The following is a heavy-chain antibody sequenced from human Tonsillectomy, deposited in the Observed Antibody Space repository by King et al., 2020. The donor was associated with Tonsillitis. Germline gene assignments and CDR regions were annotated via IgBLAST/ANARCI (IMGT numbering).Heavy chain of an antibody. CDR3: ARSDAPADFWEVYSDGGWFDP. J-gene: IGHJ5*02. Sequence: VQLVESGAEVKKPGSSVKVSCKVSGGTFRSYVITWVRQAPGQGLEWMGGVIPIFRTANYAQTFQGRLTITADESTSTAYMELNSLRSDDTAVYYCARSDAPADFWEVYSDGGWFDPWGQGTLVTVSS. CDR2: VIPIFRTA. V-gene: IGHV1-69*01. D-gene: IGHD3-3*01. CDR1: GGTFRSYV.